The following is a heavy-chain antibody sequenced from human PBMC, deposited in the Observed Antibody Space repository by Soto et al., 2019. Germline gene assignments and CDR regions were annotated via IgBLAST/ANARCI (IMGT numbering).Heavy chain of an antibody. Sequence: GGSLRLSCAASGFTFSSYAMSWVRQAPGKGLEWVSAISGSGGSTYYADSVKGRFTISRDNSKNTLYLQMNSLRAEDTAVYYCATPEAAYYDFWSDAFDIWGQGTMVTVSS. CDR3: ATPEAAYYDFWSDAFDI. J-gene: IGHJ3*02. CDR1: GFTFSSYA. D-gene: IGHD3-3*01. CDR2: ISGSGGST. V-gene: IGHV3-23*01.